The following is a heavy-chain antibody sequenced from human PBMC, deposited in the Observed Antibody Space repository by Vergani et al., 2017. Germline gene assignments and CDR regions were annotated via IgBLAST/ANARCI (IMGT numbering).Heavy chain of an antibody. D-gene: IGHD2-21*01. Sequence: QVQLQQWGAGLLKPSETLSLTCAVYGWSFSGYYWSWIRQAPGKGLEWIGEINHSGRTNYNPYLKSRVTISLDTSKNQFSLKLSFVTAADTAVYYCASVIRVREDDGGEGSLVT. V-gene: IGHV4-34*01. CDR2: INHSGRT. CDR3: ASVIRVREDD. CDR1: GWSFSGYY. J-gene: IGHJ4*02.